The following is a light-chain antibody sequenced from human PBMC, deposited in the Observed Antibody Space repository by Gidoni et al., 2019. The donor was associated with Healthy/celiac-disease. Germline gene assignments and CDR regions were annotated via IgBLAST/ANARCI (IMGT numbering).Light chain of an antibody. CDR2: KVS. CDR1: QSLVYSDGNTY. CDR3: MQGTHWPWT. V-gene: IGKV2-30*01. Sequence: DVVMTQSPLSLPVTLGQPASISGRSSQSLVYSDGNTYLNWFRQRPGQSPRRLIYKVSNRDSGVPDRFSGSGSGTDFTLKISRVEAEDVGVYYCMQGTHWPWTFGQGTKVEIK. J-gene: IGKJ1*01.